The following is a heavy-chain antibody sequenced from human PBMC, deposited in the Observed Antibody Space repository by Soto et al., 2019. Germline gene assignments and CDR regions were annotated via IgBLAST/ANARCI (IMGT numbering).Heavy chain of an antibody. CDR3: ASQADFWGGYVWFDP. V-gene: IGHV4-39*01. J-gene: IGHJ5*02. CDR1: GGSISSSSYY. Sequence: PSETLTLTCTVSGGSISSSSYYWGWIRQPPGKGLEWIGSIYYSESTYYNPSLKSRVTISVDTSKNQFSLKLSSVTAADTAVYYCASQADFWGGYVWFDPWGQGTLVTVSS. D-gene: IGHD3-3*01. CDR2: IYYSEST.